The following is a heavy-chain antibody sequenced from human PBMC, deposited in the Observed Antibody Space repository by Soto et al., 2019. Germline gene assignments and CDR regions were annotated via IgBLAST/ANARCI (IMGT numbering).Heavy chain of an antibody. Sequence: GGSLRLSCAASGFTVSSNYMSWVRQAPGKGLEWVSVIYSGGSTYYADSVKGRFTISRDNSKNTLNLQMNSLRAEDTAVYYCVRDLGYYYGMDVWGQGTTVTVSS. D-gene: IGHD3-16*01. J-gene: IGHJ6*02. CDR1: GFTVSSNY. V-gene: IGHV3-53*01. CDR2: IYSGGST. CDR3: VRDLGYYYGMDV.